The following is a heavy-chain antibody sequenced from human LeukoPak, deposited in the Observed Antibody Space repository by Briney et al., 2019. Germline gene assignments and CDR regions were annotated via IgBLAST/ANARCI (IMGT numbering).Heavy chain of an antibody. CDR2: MSSSGITI. CDR1: GFTFSSSW. D-gene: IGHD3-22*01. V-gene: IGHV3-48*01. J-gene: IGHJ4*02. Sequence: GGSLRLSCAASGFTFSSSWMNWVRQAPGKGLEWVAYMSSSGITIYYADSVKGRFTISRDNSKNTLYLQMNSLRAEDTAVYYCAKGIPYDSSGPFDYWGQGTLVTVSS. CDR3: AKGIPYDSSGPFDY.